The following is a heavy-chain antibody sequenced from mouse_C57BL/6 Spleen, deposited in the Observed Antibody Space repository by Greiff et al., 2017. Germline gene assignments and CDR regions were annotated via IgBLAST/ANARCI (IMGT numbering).Heavy chain of an antibody. CDR3: ARDYYGSSYYYFDY. V-gene: IGHV1-55*01. Sequence: VQLQQPGAELVKPGASVKMSCKASGYTFTSYWITWVKQRPGQGLEWIGEIYPGSGSTNYNEKFKSKATLTVDTSSSTAYMQLSSLTSEDSAVYYCARDYYGSSYYYFDYWGQGTTLTVSS. J-gene: IGHJ2*01. CDR1: GYTFTSYW. D-gene: IGHD1-1*01. CDR2: IYPGSGST.